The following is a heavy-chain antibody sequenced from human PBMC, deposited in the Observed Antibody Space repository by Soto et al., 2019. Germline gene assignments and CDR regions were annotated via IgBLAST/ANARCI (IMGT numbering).Heavy chain of an antibody. Sequence: ASVKVSCKASGYTFTSYGISWVRQAPGQGLEWMGWISAYNGNTNYAQKLQGRVTMTTDTSTSTAYMERRSLRSDDTAVYYCARVRYYYGSGGVYYYYGMDVWGQGTTVTVSS. J-gene: IGHJ6*02. V-gene: IGHV1-18*04. CDR3: ARVRYYYGSGGVYYYYGMDV. CDR2: ISAYNGNT. CDR1: GYTFTSYG. D-gene: IGHD3-10*01.